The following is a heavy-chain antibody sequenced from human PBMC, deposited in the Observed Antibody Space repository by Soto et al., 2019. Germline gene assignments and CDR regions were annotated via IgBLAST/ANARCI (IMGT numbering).Heavy chain of an antibody. V-gene: IGHV3-23*01. D-gene: IGHD2-21*02. CDR2: ISGSGGSI. CDR1: GFIFSSSA. J-gene: IGHJ6*02. Sequence: GGSLRLSCAASGFIFSSSAMNWVRQAPGKGLEWVSAISGSGGSIYYADSVKGRFTISRDNSKTTLYLQMDSLRAEDTAVYYCAKGGGDSLRYGMDVWGQGTTVTVSS. CDR3: AKGGGDSLRYGMDV.